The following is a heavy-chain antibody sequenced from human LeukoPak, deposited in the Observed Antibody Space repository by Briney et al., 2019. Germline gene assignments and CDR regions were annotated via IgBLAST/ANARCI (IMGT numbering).Heavy chain of an antibody. J-gene: IGHJ3*02. CDR2: ISSSSSYI. V-gene: IGHV3-21*04. CDR1: GLTFSSYS. Sequence: GGSLRLSCAASGLTFSSYSMNWVRQAPGKGLEWVSSISSSSSYIYYADSVKGRFTISRDNAKNSLYLQMNSLRAEDTAVYYCARDGASYDSSGYPSRSDAFDIWGQGTMVTVSS. CDR3: ARDGASYDSSGYPSRSDAFDI. D-gene: IGHD3-22*01.